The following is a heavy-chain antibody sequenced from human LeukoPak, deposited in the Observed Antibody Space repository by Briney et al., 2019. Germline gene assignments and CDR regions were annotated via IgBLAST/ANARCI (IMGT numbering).Heavy chain of an antibody. Sequence: AASVKVSCKASGYTFSNFGISWVRQAPGQGLEWMGWISGNNDNPNYGRKFQGRFTVTTDPSTSTAYMELRNLRSDDTAVYYCARDGTSTDDYWGQGTLVTVSS. CDR3: ARDGTSTDDY. V-gene: IGHV1-18*01. D-gene: IGHD2-2*01. CDR2: ISGNNDNP. CDR1: GYTFSNFG. J-gene: IGHJ4*02.